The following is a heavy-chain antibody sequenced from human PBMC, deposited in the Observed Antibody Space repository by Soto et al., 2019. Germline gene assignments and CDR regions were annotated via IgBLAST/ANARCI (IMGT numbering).Heavy chain of an antibody. J-gene: IGHJ5*01. CDR1: GYTLTGLS. V-gene: IGHV1-24*01. CDR3: ATALPSRGYTGYGFFNWFDS. D-gene: IGHD5-12*01. CDR2: FDPEDGET. Sequence: VASVKVSCKVSGYTLTGLSMHWVRQAPGKGLEWMGGFDPEDGETIYAQKFQGRVTMTEDTSTDTAYMELSSLRSEDTAAYYCATALPSRGYTGYGFFNWFDSWGQGTLVTVSS.